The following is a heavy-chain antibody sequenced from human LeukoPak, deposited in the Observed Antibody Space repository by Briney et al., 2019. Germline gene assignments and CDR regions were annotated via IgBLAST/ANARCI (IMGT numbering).Heavy chain of an antibody. CDR2: ISSSGSTI. CDR1: GFTFSSYE. D-gene: IGHD6-19*01. J-gene: IGHJ3*02. CDR3: ARDPLSRAVAGSDAFDI. Sequence: GGSLRLSCAASGFTFSSYEMNWVRQAPGKGLEWVSYISSSGSTIYYADSVKGRFIISRDNSRNTLYLQMNSLRGEDTAVYYCARDPLSRAVAGSDAFDIWGQGTTVTVSS. V-gene: IGHV3-48*03.